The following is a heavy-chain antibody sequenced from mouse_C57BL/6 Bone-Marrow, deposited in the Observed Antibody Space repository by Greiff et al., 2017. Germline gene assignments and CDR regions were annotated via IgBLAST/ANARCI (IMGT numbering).Heavy chain of an antibody. J-gene: IGHJ3*01. Sequence: VQLQQSGAELARPGASVKLSCKASGYTFTSSGISWVKQRTGQGLEWIGEIYPRSGNTYYNEKFKGKATLTADKSSSTAYMELRSLTSEDSAVYFCARDDDGYGFAYWGQGTLVTVSA. V-gene: IGHV1-81*01. D-gene: IGHD2-3*01. CDR3: ARDDDGYGFAY. CDR2: IYPRSGNT. CDR1: GYTFTSSG.